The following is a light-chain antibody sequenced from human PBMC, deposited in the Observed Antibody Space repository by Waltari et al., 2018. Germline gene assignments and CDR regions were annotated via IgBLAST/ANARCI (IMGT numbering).Light chain of an antibody. V-gene: IGLV2-8*01. J-gene: IGLJ3*02. CDR2: EVT. CDR1: SSDVGAYDH. CDR3: CSYTGTYTLGV. Sequence: QSALTQPPSASGSPGQSVTISCTGTSSDVGAYDHVSWYQQHLGKAPKLMVYEVTKRPSGVPDRFSGSRSGNTASLTVSGLQADDEADYYCCSYTGTYTLGVFGGGTKLTVL.